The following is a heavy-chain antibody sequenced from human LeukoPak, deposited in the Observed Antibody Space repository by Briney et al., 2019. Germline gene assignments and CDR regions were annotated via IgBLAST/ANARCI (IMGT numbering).Heavy chain of an antibody. Sequence: GGSLRLSCAASGFTFGTFDMSWVRQAPGKGLEWVSTLACLDASCTEYYSDSVKGRFSIYRDKAKSTLSLQVNSLRVEDTAMYYCVRDSEGSFDYWGQGTLVTVSS. CDR1: GFTFGTFD. D-gene: IGHD3-10*01. CDR2: LACLDASCTE. CDR3: VRDSEGSFDY. V-gene: IGHV3-23*01. J-gene: IGHJ4*02.